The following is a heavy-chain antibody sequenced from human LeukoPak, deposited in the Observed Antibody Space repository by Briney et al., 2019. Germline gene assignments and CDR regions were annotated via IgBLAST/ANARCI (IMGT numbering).Heavy chain of an antibody. CDR2: IYYSGTT. D-gene: IGHD4/OR15-4a*01. V-gene: IGHV4-39*01. Sequence: PLETLSLTCTVSGGSISSSSYYWGWIRQPPGKGLEWIGSIYYSGTTYSNPSLNSRVTISRDTSKNQFSLQLHSVTAADTAVYYCVRHDGRGGATMGAWDCWGQGSLVTVSS. J-gene: IGHJ4*02. CDR1: GGSISSSSYY. CDR3: VRHDGRGGATMGAWDC.